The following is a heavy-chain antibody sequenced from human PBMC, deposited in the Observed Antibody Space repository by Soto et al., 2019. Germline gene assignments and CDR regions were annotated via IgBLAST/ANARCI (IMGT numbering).Heavy chain of an antibody. CDR2: TYYRSKWYN. J-gene: IGHJ6*02. D-gene: IGHD4-17*01. Sequence: KQSQTLSLTCAISGDSVSSNSAAWNWIRQSPSRGLEWLGRTYYRSKWYNDYAVSVKSRITINPDTSKNQFSLQLNSVTPEDTAVYYCARLTDYGGVPLYGMDVWGQGTTVTVSS. CDR3: ARLTDYGGVPLYGMDV. V-gene: IGHV6-1*01. CDR1: GDSVSSNSAA.